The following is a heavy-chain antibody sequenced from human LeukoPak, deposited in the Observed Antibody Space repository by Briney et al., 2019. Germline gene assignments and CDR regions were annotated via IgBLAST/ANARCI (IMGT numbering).Heavy chain of an antibody. Sequence: PGGSLRLSCAASGFTFSNYAMHWVRQAPDKGLEWVSIISNGGSNNYYADSVKGRFTISRDNSKNTLYLQMNSLRTEDTAVYYCARDGWAFLGVPDSGTGAFDYWGQGTLVTVSS. V-gene: IGHV3-30*04. CDR1: GFTFSNYA. CDR2: ISNGGSNN. CDR3: ARDGWAFLGVPDSGTGAFDY. J-gene: IGHJ4*02. D-gene: IGHD1-26*01.